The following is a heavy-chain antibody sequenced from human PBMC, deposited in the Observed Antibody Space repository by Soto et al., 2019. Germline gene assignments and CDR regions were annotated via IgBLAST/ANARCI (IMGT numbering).Heavy chain of an antibody. Sequence: QVQLQESGPGLVKPSGTLSLTCAVSGDSISSNNFWTWVRQPPGKGVEWIGEIYHSGSTNYNPSLKSRVTISVDKSKNQFSLKLNSVTAADTAVYYCARVIAGRPFDYWGQGTLVSVSS. V-gene: IGHV4-4*02. J-gene: IGHJ4*02. CDR2: IYHSGST. CDR1: GDSISSNNF. CDR3: ARVIAGRPFDY. D-gene: IGHD6-6*01.